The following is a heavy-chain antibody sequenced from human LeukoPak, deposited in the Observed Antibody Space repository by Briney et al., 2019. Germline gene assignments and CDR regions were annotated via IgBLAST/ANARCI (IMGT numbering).Heavy chain of an antibody. Sequence: RPGGSLRLSCAASGFTFSSYAMHWVRQAPGKGLEWVAVISYDGSNKYYADSVKGRFTISRDNSKNTLYLQMNSLRAEDTAVYYCARVWFGAPYYYYGVDVWGQGTTVTVSS. J-gene: IGHJ6*02. CDR3: ARVWFGAPYYYYGVDV. D-gene: IGHD3-10*01. V-gene: IGHV3-30*04. CDR1: GFTFSSYA. CDR2: ISYDGSNK.